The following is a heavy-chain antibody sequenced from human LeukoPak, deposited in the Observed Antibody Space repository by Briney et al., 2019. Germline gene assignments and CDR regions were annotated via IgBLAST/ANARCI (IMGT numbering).Heavy chain of an antibody. Sequence: GGSLRLSCAASGFTFSSYAMSWVRQAPGKGLEWVSAISGSGGSTYCADSVKGRFTISRDNSKNTLYLQMNSLRAEDTAVYYCAKRTLYYHDSSGYYYDYWGQGTLVTVSS. CDR3: AKRTLYYHDSSGYYYDY. J-gene: IGHJ4*02. CDR2: ISGSGGST. V-gene: IGHV3-23*01. CDR1: GFTFSSYA. D-gene: IGHD3-22*01.